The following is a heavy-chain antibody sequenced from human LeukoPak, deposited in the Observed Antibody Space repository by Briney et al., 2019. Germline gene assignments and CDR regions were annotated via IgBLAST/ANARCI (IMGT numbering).Heavy chain of an antibody. Sequence: GGSLRLSCAASGFTFSSYSMNWVRQAPGKGLEWVSYISSSSSTIYYADSVKGRFTISRDNAKNSLYLQMNSLRAEDTAVYYCARVGLSGEVPITMVRGVDSGFDLWGRGTLVTVSS. V-gene: IGHV3-48*04. CDR1: GFTFSSYS. J-gene: IGHJ2*01. CDR2: ISSSSSTI. CDR3: ARVGLSGEVPITMVRGVDSGFDL. D-gene: IGHD3-10*01.